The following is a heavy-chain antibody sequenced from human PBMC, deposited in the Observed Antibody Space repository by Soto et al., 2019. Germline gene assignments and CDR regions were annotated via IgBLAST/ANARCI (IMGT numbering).Heavy chain of an antibody. J-gene: IGHJ3*02. V-gene: IGHV4-61*01. Sequence: PSETLSLTCTVSGGSVRSGRYYWSWIRQPPGKGLEWIGYIYYSGSTNYNPSLKSRVTISVDTSKNQFSLKLSSVTAANTAVYYCARVVYYDFWSALAFDIWGQGTMVTVSS. CDR3: ARVVYYDFWSALAFDI. CDR1: GGSVRSGRYY. CDR2: IYYSGST. D-gene: IGHD3-3*01.